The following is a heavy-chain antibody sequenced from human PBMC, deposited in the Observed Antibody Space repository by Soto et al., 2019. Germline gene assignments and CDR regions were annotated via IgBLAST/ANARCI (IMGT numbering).Heavy chain of an antibody. V-gene: IGHV3-21*01. J-gene: IGHJ4*02. CDR1: GFTFSSYS. Sequence: EVQLVESGGGLVKPGGSLRLSCAASGFTFSSYSMNWVRQAPGKGLEWVSSISSSSSYIYYADSVKGRFTISRDNAKNSLYLQMNSLRAEDTAVYYCARMDDSSGYYFLDDYWGQGTLVTVSS. CDR3: ARMDDSSGYYFLDDY. D-gene: IGHD3-22*01. CDR2: ISSSSSYI.